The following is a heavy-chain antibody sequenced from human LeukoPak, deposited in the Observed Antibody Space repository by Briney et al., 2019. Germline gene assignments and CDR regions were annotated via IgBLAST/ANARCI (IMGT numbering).Heavy chain of an antibody. CDR2: IYYSEST. Sequence: SETLSLTCTVSGGSISSYYWSWIRQPPGKGLEWIGYIYYSESTNYNPSRKSRVTISVDTSKNQFSLKLSSVTAADTAVYYCARVRKLDLGYCSSTSCYEFDYWGQGTLVTVSS. D-gene: IGHD2-2*01. J-gene: IGHJ4*02. V-gene: IGHV4-59*01. CDR3: ARVRKLDLGYCSSTSCYEFDY. CDR1: GGSISSYY.